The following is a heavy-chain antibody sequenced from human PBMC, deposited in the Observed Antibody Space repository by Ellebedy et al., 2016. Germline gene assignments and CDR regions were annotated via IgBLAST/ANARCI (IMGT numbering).Heavy chain of an antibody. Sequence: ASVKVSXXTSGYIFTTYAIHWVRQAPGQGLEWMGRINAGNGESKYSQKFQGRVSITRDTSASTAYMELSSLRSADTAVYYCARVFMSVGATFDYWGQGTLVTVSS. CDR2: INAGNGES. V-gene: IGHV1-3*01. CDR1: GYIFTTYA. D-gene: IGHD1-26*01. J-gene: IGHJ4*02. CDR3: ARVFMSVGATFDY.